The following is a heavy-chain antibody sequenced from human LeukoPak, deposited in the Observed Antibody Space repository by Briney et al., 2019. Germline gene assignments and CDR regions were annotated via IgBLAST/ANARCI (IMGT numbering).Heavy chain of an antibody. CDR1: GGSISSGSYY. V-gene: IGHV4-61*02. J-gene: IGHJ4*02. CDR2: IYTSGST. Sequence: SETLSLTCTVSGGSISSGSYYWSWIRQPAGKGPEWIGRIYTSGSTNYNPSLKSRVTISVDTSKNQFSLKLSSVTAADTAVYYCARGVLYYYDSSGLDYWGQGTLVTVSS. D-gene: IGHD3-22*01. CDR3: ARGVLYYYDSSGLDY.